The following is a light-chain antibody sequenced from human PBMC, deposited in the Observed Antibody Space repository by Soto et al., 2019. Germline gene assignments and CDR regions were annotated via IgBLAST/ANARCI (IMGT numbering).Light chain of an antibody. J-gene: IGLJ1*01. V-gene: IGLV2-8*01. CDR2: DVS. CDR1: SNDVGGYHY. Sequence: QSALTQPPSASGSPGLSVTISCTGTSNDVGGYHYVSWYQQHPGKAPKLIIYDVSKRPSGVPDRFSGSKSGNTASLTVSWLQAEDEADYYCSSYAGSDNLGVFGTGTKQTVL. CDR3: SSYAGSDNLGV.